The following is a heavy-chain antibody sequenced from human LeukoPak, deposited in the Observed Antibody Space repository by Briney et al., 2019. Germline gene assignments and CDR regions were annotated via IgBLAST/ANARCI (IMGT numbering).Heavy chain of an antibody. CDR2: TWYDGRNK. CDR3: ARICVLYYHYYGLDV. CDR1: GFNFGGYG. V-gene: IGHV3-33*01. J-gene: IGHJ6*02. D-gene: IGHD4/OR15-4a*01. Sequence: PGGSLRLSCAASGFNFGGYGIHWVRQAPGKGLEWVAVTWYDGRNKYYADSVKGRFTISRDNSKNTLYLQMNSLRAEDTAVYYCARICVLYYHYYGLDVWGQGTTVTVSS.